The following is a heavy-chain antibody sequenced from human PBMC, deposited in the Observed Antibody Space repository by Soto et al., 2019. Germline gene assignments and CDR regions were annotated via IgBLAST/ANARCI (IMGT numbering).Heavy chain of an antibody. CDR3: ARDLVRGVIITGWFDP. CDR1: GFTFSSYV. J-gene: IGHJ5*02. V-gene: IGHV3-30-3*01. CDR2: ISYDGSKK. D-gene: IGHD3-10*01. Sequence: VQLVESGGGVVQPGRSLRLSCAASGFTFSSYVIHWVRQAPGKGLEWVAVISYDGSKKYCADSVKGRFTISRDNSKNTLYLQMNSLRPEDTAVYYCARDLVRGVIITGWFDPWGQGTLVTVAS.